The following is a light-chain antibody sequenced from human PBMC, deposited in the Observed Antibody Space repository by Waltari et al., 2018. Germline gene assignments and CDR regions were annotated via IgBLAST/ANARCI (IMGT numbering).Light chain of an antibody. V-gene: IGKV1-39*01. Sequence: DIQMTQPTSSPSASVGDRVNITCRASQSSSSYLNWSQQKPEKAPTLLIYAASRLHSGVPSMFSGSGSGTYFPLTSSSLQPEDFATYCCQHSYSTPPTFGQGTKVEIK. J-gene: IGKJ1*01. CDR1: QSSSSY. CDR2: AAS. CDR3: QHSYSTPPT.